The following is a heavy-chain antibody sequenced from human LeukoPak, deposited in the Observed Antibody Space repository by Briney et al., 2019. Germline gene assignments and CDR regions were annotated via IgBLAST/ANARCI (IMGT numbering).Heavy chain of an antibody. Sequence: SETLSLTCTVSGGSISSYYWSWIRQPAGKGLDWIGRVHTSGSTNYNPSLKSRVTISVDTSKNQFSLKLSSVTAADTAVYYCARSRIAARRPRAFDIWGQGTMVTVSS. CDR3: ARSRIAARRPRAFDI. J-gene: IGHJ3*02. CDR2: VHTSGST. V-gene: IGHV4-4*07. D-gene: IGHD6-6*01. CDR1: GGSISSYY.